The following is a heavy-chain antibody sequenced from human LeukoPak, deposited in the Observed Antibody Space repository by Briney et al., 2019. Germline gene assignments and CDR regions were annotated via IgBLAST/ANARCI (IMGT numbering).Heavy chain of an antibody. CDR3: AKVRIAVAGIPTTNFDY. Sequence: PGGSLRLSCAASGFTFSSYAMSWVRQAPGKGLEWVSAISGSGGSTYYADSVKGRFTISRDNSKNTLYLQMNSLRAEDTAVYYRAKVRIAVAGIPTTNFDYWGQGTLVTVSS. J-gene: IGHJ4*02. CDR2: ISGSGGST. D-gene: IGHD6-19*01. CDR1: GFTFSSYA. V-gene: IGHV3-23*01.